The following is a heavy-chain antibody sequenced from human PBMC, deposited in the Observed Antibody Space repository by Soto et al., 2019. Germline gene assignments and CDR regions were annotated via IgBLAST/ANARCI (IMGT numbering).Heavy chain of an antibody. CDR1: GYTFTSYG. Sequence: ASVKVSCKASGYTFTSYGISWVRQAPGQGLEWMGWISAYNGNTNYAQKLQGRVTMTTDTSTSTAYMELRSLRSDDTAGYYCARQPGYYGSVFRTGMVACGRGTTVTVS. CDR3: ARQPGYYGSVFRTGMVA. CDR2: ISAYNGNT. V-gene: IGHV1-18*04. D-gene: IGHD3-10*01. J-gene: IGHJ6*02.